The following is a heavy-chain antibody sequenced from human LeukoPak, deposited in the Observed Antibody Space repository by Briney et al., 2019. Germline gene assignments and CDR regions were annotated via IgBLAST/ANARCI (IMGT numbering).Heavy chain of an antibody. CDR1: GFTFSDAW. CDR3: TTGSASH. D-gene: IGHD2-15*01. Sequence: GGSLRLSCVASGFTFSDAWMSWVRQAPGKGLEWVGHIKSKSYGATTDYAAPVKGRFAISRDDSTNTLYLQMISLKTEDTAVYYCTTGSASHWGRGTLVTVSS. V-gene: IGHV3-15*01. J-gene: IGHJ4*02. CDR2: IKSKSYGATT.